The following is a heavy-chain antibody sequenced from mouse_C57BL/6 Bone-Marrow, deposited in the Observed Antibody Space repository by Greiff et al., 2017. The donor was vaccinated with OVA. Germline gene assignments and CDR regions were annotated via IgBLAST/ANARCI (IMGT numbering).Heavy chain of an antibody. Sequence: EVQLVESGGGLVQPGGSMKLSCVASGFTFSNYWMNWVRQSPEKGLEWVAQIRLKSDNYATHYAESVKGRFTISRDDSKSSVYLQMNNLRAEDTGIYYCTGGEITTVVAYWYFDVWGTGTTVTVSS. J-gene: IGHJ1*03. D-gene: IGHD1-1*01. CDR2: IRLKSDNYAT. CDR1: GFTFSNYW. CDR3: TGGEITTVVAYWYFDV. V-gene: IGHV6-3*01.